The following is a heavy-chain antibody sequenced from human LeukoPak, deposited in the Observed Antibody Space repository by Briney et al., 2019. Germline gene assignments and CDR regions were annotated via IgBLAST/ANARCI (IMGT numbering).Heavy chain of an antibody. V-gene: IGHV3-7*01. J-gene: IGHJ5*02. CDR3: ARVRYYSSTYNPFDP. Sequence: GGSLRLSCSASGFTFNTYWMSWVRQAPGRGLQWVAIIKEDASEKYYLDSVKGRFTISRDNAKNSLYLQMNSLRAEETAEYYCARVRYYSSTYNPFDPWGQGTLVTVSS. D-gene: IGHD6-13*01. CDR2: IKEDASEK. CDR1: GFTFNTYW.